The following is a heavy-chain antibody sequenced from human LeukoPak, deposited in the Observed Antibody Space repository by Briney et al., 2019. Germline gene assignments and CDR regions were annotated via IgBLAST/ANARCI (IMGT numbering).Heavy chain of an antibody. CDR3: VKETSSGNFVTIDC. D-gene: IGHD1-26*01. Sequence: GGSLRLSCVASGFTFRNYVMSWVRQTPEKGPEWVSAITGDGGGTNHADSVKGRFFISRDNSKNTLYMQMNSLRAEDTAVYYCVKETSSGNFVTIDCWGQGALVTVSS. CDR2: ITGDGGGT. V-gene: IGHV3-23*01. CDR1: GFTFRNYV. J-gene: IGHJ4*02.